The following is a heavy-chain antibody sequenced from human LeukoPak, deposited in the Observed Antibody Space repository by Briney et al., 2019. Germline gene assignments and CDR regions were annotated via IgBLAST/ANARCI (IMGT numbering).Heavy chain of an antibody. CDR1: GGSISSYY. CDR2: IYYSGST. J-gene: IGHJ4*02. CDR3: ARASGQWLPPVY. V-gene: IGHV4-59*01. Sequence: SETLSLTCTVSGGSISSYYWSWIRQPPGKGLVWIGYIYYSGSTNYNPSLKSRVTISVDTSKNQFSLKLSSVTAADTAVYYCARASGQWLPPVYWGQGTLVTVSS. D-gene: IGHD6-19*01.